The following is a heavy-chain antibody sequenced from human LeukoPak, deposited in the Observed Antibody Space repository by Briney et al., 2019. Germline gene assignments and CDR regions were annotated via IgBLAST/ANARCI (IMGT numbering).Heavy chain of an antibody. CDR3: ARGCLVGLWFGELMKSGWFDP. D-gene: IGHD3-10*01. Sequence: PSETLSLTCAVYGGSFSGYYWSWIRQPPGKGLEWIGEINHSGSTNYNPSLKSRVTISVDTSKNQFSLKLSSVTAADTAVYYCARGCLVGLWFGELMKSGWFDPWGQGTLVTVSS. CDR2: INHSGST. J-gene: IGHJ5*02. CDR1: GGSFSGYY. V-gene: IGHV4-34*01.